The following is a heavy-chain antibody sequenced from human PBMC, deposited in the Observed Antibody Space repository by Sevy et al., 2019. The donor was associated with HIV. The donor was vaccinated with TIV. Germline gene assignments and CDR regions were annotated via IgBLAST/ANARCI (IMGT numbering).Heavy chain of an antibody. J-gene: IGHJ3*02. V-gene: IGHV3-48*01. CDR2: ISSSSSSI. Sequence: GSLRLSCAASGFIFSSYSMNWVRQAPGKGLEWVSNISSSSSSIYYADSVKGRFTISRDNAKNSLYLQMNSLRAEDTAVYYCARDSAVGAFDIWGQGTMVTVSS. CDR1: GFIFSSYS. D-gene: IGHD2-15*01. CDR3: ARDSAVGAFDI.